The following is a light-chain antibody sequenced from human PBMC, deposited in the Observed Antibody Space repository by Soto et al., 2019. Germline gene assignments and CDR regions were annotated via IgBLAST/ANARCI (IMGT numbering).Light chain of an antibody. Sequence: SALAQPRSVSGSPGQSVTISCTGTSSDVGGYIYISWYQQHPGKAPKLIIYDVTNRPPGVSNRFSGSKSGNTASLTISGLQAEDEADYYCSSYTISTLVFATGTKV. J-gene: IGLJ1*01. CDR1: SSDVGGYIY. V-gene: IGLV2-14*03. CDR3: SSYTISTLV. CDR2: DVT.